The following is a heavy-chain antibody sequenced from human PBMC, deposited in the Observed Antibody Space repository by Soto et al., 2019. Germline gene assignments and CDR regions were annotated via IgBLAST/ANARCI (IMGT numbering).Heavy chain of an antibody. J-gene: IGHJ6*02. CDR2: ISGSGGST. Sequence: GGSLRLSCAASGFTFSSYAMSWVRQAPGKGLEWVSAISGSGGSTYYADSVKGRFTISRDNSKNTLYLQMNSLRAEDAAVYYCAKTLGYCSSSSCSRDYYYYYGLDVWGQGTTVTV. CDR3: AKTLGYCSSSSCSRDYYYYYGLDV. V-gene: IGHV3-23*01. D-gene: IGHD2-2*01. CDR1: GFTFSSYA.